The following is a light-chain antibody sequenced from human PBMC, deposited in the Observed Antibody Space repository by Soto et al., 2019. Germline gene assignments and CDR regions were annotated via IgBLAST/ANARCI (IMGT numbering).Light chain of an antibody. V-gene: IGLV1-44*01. J-gene: IGLJ7*01. CDR2: SNS. Sequence: QSVLTQPPSASGTPGQRVTISCSGSISNIGTNSVSWYQQLPGTAPKLLIYSNSHRPSGVPDRFSGSKSGTSASLAISELQSEDEADYYCATWDDTLKGVVFGGGTQLTVL. CDR1: ISNIGTNS. CDR3: ATWDDTLKGVV.